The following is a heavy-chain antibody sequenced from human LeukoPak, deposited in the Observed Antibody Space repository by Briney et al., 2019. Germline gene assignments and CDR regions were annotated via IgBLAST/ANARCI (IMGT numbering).Heavy chain of an antibody. Sequence: KPSETLSLTCTVSGGSISGYYWVWIRQPPGKGLEWIGYIYHSGSTYYNPSLKSRVTISVDRSKNQFSLKLSSVTAADTAVYYCARAHIYDYVWGSYRLGWFDPWGQGTLVTVSS. J-gene: IGHJ5*02. D-gene: IGHD3-16*02. V-gene: IGHV4-59*12. CDR1: GGSISGYY. CDR3: ARAHIYDYVWGSYRLGWFDP. CDR2: IYHSGST.